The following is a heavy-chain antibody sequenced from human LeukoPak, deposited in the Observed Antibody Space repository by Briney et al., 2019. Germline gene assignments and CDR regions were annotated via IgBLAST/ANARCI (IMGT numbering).Heavy chain of an antibody. Sequence: SETLSLTCTVSGYSISSGFYWGWIRQPPGKGLEWIGTIHRGGSTNYNPSLQSRVTISVDTSKNQFSLHLSSVTVADTAMYYCARDRGTWNDDGFDYWGQGTLVTVSS. V-gene: IGHV4-38-2*02. D-gene: IGHD1-1*01. J-gene: IGHJ4*02. CDR3: ARDRGTWNDDGFDY. CDR1: GYSISSGFY. CDR2: IHRGGST.